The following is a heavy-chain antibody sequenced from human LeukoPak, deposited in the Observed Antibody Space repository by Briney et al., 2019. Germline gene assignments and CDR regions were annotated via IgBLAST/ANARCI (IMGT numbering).Heavy chain of an antibody. CDR2: TYSGGST. V-gene: IGHV3-66*02. J-gene: IGHJ5*02. Sequence: GGSLRLSCAASGFTVSSNYMSWVHQAPGKGLEWFSVTYSGGSTYYADSVKGRFTISRDNSKNTLYLQINSLRAEDTAVYYYARAAVAVDWFDPWGQGTLVTVSS. CDR3: ARAAVAVDWFDP. CDR1: GFTVSSNY. D-gene: IGHD6-19*01.